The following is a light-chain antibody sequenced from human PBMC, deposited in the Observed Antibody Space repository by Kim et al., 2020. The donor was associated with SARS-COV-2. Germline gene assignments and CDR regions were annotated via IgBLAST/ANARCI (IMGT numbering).Light chain of an antibody. CDR3: QQYHDWWT. V-gene: IGKV3-15*01. J-gene: IGKJ1*01. CDR1: QSVTNN. CDR2: GAS. Sequence: LSVSPGERVTLSCWASQSVTNNLAWYQQKPGQAPRLLIYGASTRATGFPARFSGSGSGTEFTLTISSLQSEDSAVYYCQQYHDWWTFGQGTKLEI.